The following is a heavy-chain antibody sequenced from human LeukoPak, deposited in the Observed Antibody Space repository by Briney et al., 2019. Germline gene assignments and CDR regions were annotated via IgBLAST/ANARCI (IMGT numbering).Heavy chain of an antibody. J-gene: IGHJ3*01. CDR1: GYSFSSFW. CDR2: GNNEGTGR. V-gene: IGHV3-74*01. Sequence: GGSLRLSCAASGYSFSSFWIYWVRQVPGKGLVYVSRGNNEGTGRTYADSVKGRFTISRYNAKNTVYLQMNSPRDEDMAVYYCARARPNHAFDLWGQGTMVTVSA. CDR3: ARARPNHAFDL.